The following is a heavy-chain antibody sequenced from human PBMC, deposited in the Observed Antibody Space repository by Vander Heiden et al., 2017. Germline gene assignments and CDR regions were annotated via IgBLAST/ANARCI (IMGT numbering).Heavy chain of an antibody. V-gene: IGHV1-18*01. CDR1: GYTFTSYG. Sequence: QVQLVQSGAEVKKPGASVKVSCKASGYTFTSYGISWVRQAPGQGLEWMGWISAYNGNTNYAQKLQGRVTMTTDTSTSTAYMELRSLRSEDTAVYYCAREVYYDSSGYYDWFDPWGQGTLVTVSS. CDR2: ISAYNGNT. J-gene: IGHJ5*02. CDR3: AREVYYDSSGYYDWFDP. D-gene: IGHD3-22*01.